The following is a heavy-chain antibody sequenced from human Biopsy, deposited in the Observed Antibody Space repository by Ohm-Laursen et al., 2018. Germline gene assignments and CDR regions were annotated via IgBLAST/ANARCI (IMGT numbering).Heavy chain of an antibody. Sequence: PTQTLTLTCTFSGFSLSSTGMCVSWVRQPPGKALEWLARVDWDYNTYFSTFLKTRLTITKDTSRDQVVLTLANVDPADTATYFCARTRVVGATRESYYYAMDIWGQGTTVTVSS. J-gene: IGHJ6*02. CDR3: ARTRVVGATRESYYYAMDI. CDR2: VDWDYNT. CDR1: GFSLSSTGMC. V-gene: IGHV2-70*11. D-gene: IGHD1-26*01.